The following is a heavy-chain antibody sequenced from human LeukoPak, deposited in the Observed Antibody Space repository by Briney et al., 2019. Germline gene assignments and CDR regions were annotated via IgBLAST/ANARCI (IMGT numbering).Heavy chain of an antibody. V-gene: IGHV3-9*01. CDR2: ISWNSGSI. J-gene: IGHJ4*02. Sequence: GGSLRLSCAASGFTFDDYAMHWVRQAPGKGLEWVSGISWNSGSIGYADSVKGRFTISRDNAKNSLYLQMNSLRAEDTALYYCAKAHHEGILTGYSYWGQGTLVTVSS. CDR3: AKAHHEGILTGYSY. CDR1: GFTFDDYA. D-gene: IGHD3-9*01.